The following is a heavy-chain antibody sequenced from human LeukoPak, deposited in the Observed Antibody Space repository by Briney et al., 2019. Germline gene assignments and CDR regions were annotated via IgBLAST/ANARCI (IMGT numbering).Heavy chain of an antibody. J-gene: IGHJ4*02. CDR2: IKQDGSEK. CDR1: GFTFSTYW. V-gene: IGHV3-7*01. CDR3: ARDSAGNDY. Sequence: GGSLRLSCAASGFTFSTYWMSWVRQAPGKGLEWVANIKQDGSEKYYVDSVKGRFTISRDNAKNLLYLQMNSLRTEDTAMYYCARDSAGNDYWGQGTLVTVSS. D-gene: IGHD6-13*01.